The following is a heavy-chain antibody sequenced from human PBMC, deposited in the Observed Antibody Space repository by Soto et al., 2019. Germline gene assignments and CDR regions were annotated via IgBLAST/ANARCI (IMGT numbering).Heavy chain of an antibody. CDR2: IHHSGTT. CDR1: GGSISSNW. V-gene: IGHV4-4*02. CDR3: ARHIAMSTMRGFDS. J-gene: IGHJ4*02. D-gene: IGHD3-22*01. Sequence: QVQLQESGPGLVKPSETLSLTCDVSGGSISSNWWSWVRPPPGKGLEWIGEIHHSGTTNYNPSLKSRVTMSVDKSENQISLNLNSVTAADTAVYYCARHIAMSTMRGFDSWGQGTLVTVSS.